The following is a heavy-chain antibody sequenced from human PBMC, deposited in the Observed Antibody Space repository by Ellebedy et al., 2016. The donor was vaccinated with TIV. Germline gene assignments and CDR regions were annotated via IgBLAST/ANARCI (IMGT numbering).Heavy chain of an antibody. CDR2: ISYDGSNK. Sequence: GESLKISXAASGFTFSSYGMHWVRQAPGKGLEWVAVISYDGSNKYYADSVKGRFTISRDNSKNTLYLQMNSLRAEDTAVYYCAKVRYYYDSSGYLDYWGQGTLVTVSS. D-gene: IGHD3-22*01. J-gene: IGHJ4*02. CDR1: GFTFSSYG. CDR3: AKVRYYYDSSGYLDY. V-gene: IGHV3-30*18.